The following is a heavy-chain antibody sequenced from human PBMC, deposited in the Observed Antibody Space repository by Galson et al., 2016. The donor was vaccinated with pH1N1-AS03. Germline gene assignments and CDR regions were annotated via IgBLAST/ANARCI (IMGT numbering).Heavy chain of an antibody. J-gene: IGHJ5*02. Sequence: ETLSLTCTVSGGSISNYYWTWIRQPPGRGLEWIGYIYYSGSTNYNPSLKSRVTISVDTSKNQFSLKLGSVTAADTAVYYCARNLGELLGWFDPWGQGTLVTVSS. CDR2: IYYSGST. CDR1: GGSISNYY. V-gene: IGHV4-59*01. CDR3: ARNLGELLGWFDP. D-gene: IGHD1-26*01.